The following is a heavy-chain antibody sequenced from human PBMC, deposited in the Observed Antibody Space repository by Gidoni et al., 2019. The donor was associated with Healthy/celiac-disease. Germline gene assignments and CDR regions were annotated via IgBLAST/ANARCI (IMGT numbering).Heavy chain of an antibody. CDR3: ARRDYGDGSYWFDP. J-gene: IGHJ5*02. D-gene: IGHD4-17*01. CDR2: IYYSGST. V-gene: IGHV4-39*01. CDR1: GGSISSSSYY. Sequence: QLQLQESGPGLVKPSETLSLTCTVSGGSISSSSYYWGWIRQPPGKGLEWIGSIYYSGSTYYNPSLKSRVTISVDTSKNQFSLKLSSVTAADTAVYYCARRDYGDGSYWFDPWGQGTLVTVSS.